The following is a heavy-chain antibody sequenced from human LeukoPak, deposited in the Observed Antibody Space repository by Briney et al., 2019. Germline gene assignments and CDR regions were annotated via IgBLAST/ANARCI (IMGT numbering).Heavy chain of an antibody. D-gene: IGHD6-13*01. CDR3: ARDRYSSSWPLDY. CDR1: RYTFTRYY. V-gene: IGHV1-46*01. J-gene: IGHJ4*02. Sequence: ASVKVSCKASRYTFTRYYMDWVRQAPGQGLEWMGISNPSGGNTNYAQKFQGRVTMTRDMSTSTVYMELSSLRSEDTAVYYCARDRYSSSWPLDYWGQGTLVTVSS. CDR2: SNPSGGNT.